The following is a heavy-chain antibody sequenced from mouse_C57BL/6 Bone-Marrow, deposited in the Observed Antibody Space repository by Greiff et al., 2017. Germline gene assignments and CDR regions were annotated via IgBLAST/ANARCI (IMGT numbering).Heavy chain of an antibody. CDR3: ARSSGVGDVIDY. CDR2: ISSGSSTI. V-gene: IGHV5-17*01. Sequence: EVQLVESGGGLVKPGGSLKLSCAASGFTFSDYGMHWVRQAPEKGLEWVAYISSGSSTIYYADTVKGRFTLSRDNAKNTLFLQLTSLRSEETAMYYCARSSGVGDVIDYWGQGTSVTVSS. D-gene: IGHD3-1*01. CDR1: GFTFSDYG. J-gene: IGHJ4*01.